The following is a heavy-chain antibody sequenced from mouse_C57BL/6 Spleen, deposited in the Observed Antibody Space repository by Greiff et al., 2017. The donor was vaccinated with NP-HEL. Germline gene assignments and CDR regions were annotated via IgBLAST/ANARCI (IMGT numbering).Heavy chain of an antibody. CDR2: IYPGSGST. Sequence: VQLKQPGAELVKPGASVKMSCKASGYTFTSYWITWVKQRPGQGLEWIGDIYPGSGSTNYNEKFKSKATLTVDTSSSTAYMQLSSLTSEDSAVYYCARDYGSSYAMDYWGQGTSVTVSS. J-gene: IGHJ4*01. D-gene: IGHD1-1*01. CDR3: ARDYGSSYAMDY. V-gene: IGHV1-55*01. CDR1: GYTFTSYW.